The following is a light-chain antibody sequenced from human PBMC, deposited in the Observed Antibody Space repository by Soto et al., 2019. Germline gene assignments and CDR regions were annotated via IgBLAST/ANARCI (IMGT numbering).Light chain of an antibody. J-gene: IGLJ2*01. CDR1: TSNIGSKT. CDR2: NNN. CDR3: ATWDDSRPAV. V-gene: IGLV1-44*01. Sequence: QSVLTQPPSASGTPGQRVTISCSGSTSNIGSKTVSWYQQLPGSAPRVLIYNNNERPSGVPDRFSGSKSGTSASLAISGLQSEDEADYYCATWDDSRPAVFGGGTKLTV.